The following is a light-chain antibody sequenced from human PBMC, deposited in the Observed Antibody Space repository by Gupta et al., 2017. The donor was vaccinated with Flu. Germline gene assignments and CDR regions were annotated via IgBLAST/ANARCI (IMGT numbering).Light chain of an antibody. CDR1: QGISNY. V-gene: IGKV1-27*01. CDR3: QKYNSAPQIT. Sequence: DRVTITCRASQGISNYLAWYQQKPGKAPKLLIYAASTLQSGVPSRFTGSGSGTDFTLTISSLQPEDVATYYCQKYNSAPQITFGQGTRVEIK. CDR2: AAS. J-gene: IGKJ5*01.